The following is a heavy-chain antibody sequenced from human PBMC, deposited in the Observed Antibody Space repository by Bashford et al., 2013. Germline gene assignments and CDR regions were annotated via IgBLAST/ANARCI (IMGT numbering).Heavy chain of an antibody. CDR3: AREAPRTYGDQKRDFSDY. V-gene: IGHV1-69*04. Sequence: SVKVSCKASGGTFSSYAISWVRQAPGQGLEWMGRIIPILGIANYAQKFQGRVTITADKSTSTAYMELSSLRSEDTAVYYCAREAPRTYGDQKRDFSDYWGQGTLVTVSS. D-gene: IGHD4-17*01. J-gene: IGHJ4*02. CDR2: IIPILGIA. CDR1: GGTFSSYA.